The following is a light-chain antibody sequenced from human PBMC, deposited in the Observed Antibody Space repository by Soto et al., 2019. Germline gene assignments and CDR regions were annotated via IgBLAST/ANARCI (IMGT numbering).Light chain of an antibody. CDR1: QSVSNNY. J-gene: IGKJ1*01. V-gene: IGKV3-20*01. CDR2: GAS. CDR3: QQYGSSPRT. Sequence: EIVLTQSPGTLSLSPGERATLSCRASQSVSNNYLAWYQQKSGQAPRLLIYGASSRAAGLPDRFSGSGSGTDFTLTISRLEPEDFAVYYCQQYGSSPRTFGQGTKVEIK.